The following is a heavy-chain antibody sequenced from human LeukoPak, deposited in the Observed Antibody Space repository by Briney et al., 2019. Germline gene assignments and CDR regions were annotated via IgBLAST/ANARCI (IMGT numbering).Heavy chain of an antibody. J-gene: IGHJ3*02. CDR1: GFTFSSYA. D-gene: IGHD3-22*01. CDR3: ARPEPHHYDSSGYPREAFDI. V-gene: IGHV1-69*04. CDR2: IIPILGIA. Sequence: GGSLRLSCAASGFTFSSYAISWVRQAPGQGLEWMGRIIPILGIANYAQKFQGRVTITADKSTSTAYMELSSLRSEDTAVYYCARPEPHHYDSSGYPREAFDIWGQGTMVTVSS.